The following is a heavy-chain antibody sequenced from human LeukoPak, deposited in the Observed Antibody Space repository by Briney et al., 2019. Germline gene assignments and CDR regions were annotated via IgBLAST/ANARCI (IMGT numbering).Heavy chain of an antibody. Sequence: GGSLRLSCAASGFTFSSYAMHRVRQTPGKGLEWVALISYDGSNKYYADSVKGRFTISRDNSKNTLYLQMNSLRAEDTAVYYCAREGDGSCFDYWGQGTLVTVSS. CDR2: ISYDGSNK. CDR1: GFTFSSYA. D-gene: IGHD2-15*01. J-gene: IGHJ4*02. CDR3: AREGDGSCFDY. V-gene: IGHV3-30-3*01.